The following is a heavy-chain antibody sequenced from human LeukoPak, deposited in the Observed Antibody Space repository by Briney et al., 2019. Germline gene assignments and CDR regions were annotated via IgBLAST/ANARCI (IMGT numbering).Heavy chain of an antibody. V-gene: IGHV1-18*01. CDR3: ARPPRWFGESKDTAMAHFDY. CDR2: ISAYNGNT. CDR1: GYTFTSYG. J-gene: IGHJ4*02. Sequence: GASVKVSCKASGYTFTSYGLSWVRQAPGQGLEWMGWISAYNGNTNYAQKLQGRVTMTTDTSTSTAYMELRSLRSDDTAVYYCARPPRWFGESKDTAMAHFDYWGQGTLVTVSS. D-gene: IGHD5-18*01.